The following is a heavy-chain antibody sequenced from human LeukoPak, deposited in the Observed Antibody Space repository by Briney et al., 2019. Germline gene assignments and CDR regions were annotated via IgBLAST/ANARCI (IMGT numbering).Heavy chain of an antibody. V-gene: IGHV4-59*08. D-gene: IGHD1-26*01. Sequence: SETLSLTCNVSGGSISGYYWSWIRQPPGKGLEWIGYIYYSGSTNYNPSLKSRVTISVDTSKNQFSLKLRSVTAADTAVYYCARQGSGSHKDWGQGTLVTVSS. CDR2: IYYSGST. CDR3: ARQGSGSHKD. CDR1: GGSISGYY. J-gene: IGHJ4*02.